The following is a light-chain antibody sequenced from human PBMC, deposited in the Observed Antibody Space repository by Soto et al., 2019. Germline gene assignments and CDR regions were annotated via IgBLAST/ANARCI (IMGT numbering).Light chain of an antibody. V-gene: IGKV3-15*01. J-gene: IGKJ5*01. CDR2: GAS. Sequence: EIVMTQSPATLSVSPGERATLSCWASQNVRKNLAWYQQKPGQAPRLLIYGASTRATGIPARFSGDGSGTEFTLTIDSLQSEDFVVYYCLQYDGWPLTFGQGTRLEIK. CDR1: QNVRKN. CDR3: LQYDGWPLT.